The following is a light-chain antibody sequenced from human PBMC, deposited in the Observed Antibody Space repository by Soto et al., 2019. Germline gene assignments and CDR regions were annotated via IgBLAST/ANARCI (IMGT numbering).Light chain of an antibody. J-gene: IGLJ2*01. V-gene: IGLV3-10*01. CDR3: HSTDTSGNHRV. CDR1: ALPETY. Sequence: SYELTQPPSVSVSPGQTPRFPSLGDALPETYAYWYQRKSGQAPVLVIYEDTKRPSGIPERFSGSSSGTVATLTISGAQVEDEADYYCHSTDTSGNHRVFGGGTKVTVL. CDR2: EDT.